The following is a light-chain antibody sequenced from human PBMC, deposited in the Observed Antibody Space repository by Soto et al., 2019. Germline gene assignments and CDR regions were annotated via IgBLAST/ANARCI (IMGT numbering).Light chain of an antibody. CDR3: QQYDNLPYT. CDR2: GAS. J-gene: IGKJ2*01. CDR1: QGIGHF. Sequence: DIQMTQSPSSLSASVGDRGTITCKASQGIGHFLNWYQQKSGKAPRRLIYGASNLDTGVPSRFTGRVSGTDFLLTISRLQPEDVATYYCQQYDNLPYTFGQGTKLEIK. V-gene: IGKV1-33*01.